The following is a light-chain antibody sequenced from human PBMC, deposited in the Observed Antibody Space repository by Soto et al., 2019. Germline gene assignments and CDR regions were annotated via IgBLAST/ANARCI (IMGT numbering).Light chain of an antibody. CDR2: DVN. CDR3: SSYTSSNTVV. V-gene: IGLV2-14*03. J-gene: IGLJ2*01. Sequence: QSALTQPASVSGSPGQSITISCTVTSSDVANSVSWYQHHPGKAPKFMIYDVNNRPSGVSSRFSGSKSGNTASLTISGLQAEDEADYYCSSYTSSNTVVFGGGTKLTVL. CDR1: SSDVANS.